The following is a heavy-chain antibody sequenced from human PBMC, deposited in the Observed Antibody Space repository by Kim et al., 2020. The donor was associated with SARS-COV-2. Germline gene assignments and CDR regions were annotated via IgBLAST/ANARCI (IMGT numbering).Heavy chain of an antibody. CDR2: ISSSSSTI. CDR3: ARVWGYCSSTSCYLAAFDI. Sequence: GGSLRLSCAASGFTFSSYSMNWVRQAPGKGLEWVSYISSSSSTIYYADSVKGRFTISRDNAKNSLYLQMNSLRDEDTAVYYCARVWGYCSSTSCYLAAFDIWGQGTMVTVSS. V-gene: IGHV3-48*02. J-gene: IGHJ3*02. D-gene: IGHD2-2*01. CDR1: GFTFSSYS.